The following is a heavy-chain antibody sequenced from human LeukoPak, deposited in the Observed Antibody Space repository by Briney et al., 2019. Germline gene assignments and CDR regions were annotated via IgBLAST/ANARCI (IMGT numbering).Heavy chain of an antibody. V-gene: IGHV4-61*01. CDR2: VHHSGIT. J-gene: IGHJ4*01. CDR3: ARGVPY. CDR1: GSSVSSGTYY. D-gene: IGHD2-2*01. Sequence: SETLSLTCSVPGSSVSSGTYYWSWIRQPPGKGLGWIGNVHHSGITNYNSSLKSRVIISLDTSKNQFSLKLSSVTAADTALYYCARGVPYWGQGTLVTVSS.